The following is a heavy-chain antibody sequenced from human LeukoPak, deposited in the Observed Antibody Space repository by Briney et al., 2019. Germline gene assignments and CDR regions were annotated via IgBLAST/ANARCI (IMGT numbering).Heavy chain of an antibody. CDR2: ISGSGGST. D-gene: IGHD2-15*01. V-gene: IGHV3-23*01. Sequence: GGSLRLSCAASGFTFSSYAMSWVRQAPGKGLEWVSAISGSGGSTYYADSVKGRFTISRDNSKNTLYLQMNSLRAEDTAVYYCAKDCLGCCSGGRNHWGQGTLVTVSS. CDR3: AKDCLGCCSGGRNH. J-gene: IGHJ5*02. CDR1: GFTFSSYA.